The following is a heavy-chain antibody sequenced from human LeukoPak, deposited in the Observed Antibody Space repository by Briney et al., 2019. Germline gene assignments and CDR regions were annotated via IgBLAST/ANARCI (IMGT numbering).Heavy chain of an antibody. D-gene: IGHD3-22*01. CDR3: ARLKFYDSTGYSPSHYMDV. V-gene: IGHV4-4*07. CDR1: GGPIYSYY. Sequence: SETLSLTCTVSGGPIYSYYWSWIRQSAGKGLGWIGRLYPGVSTDYNPSLKSRVTMSLDTSKKQFALTLSAVTAADTAVYYCARLKFYDSTGYSPSHYMDVWGKGTTVTVSS. J-gene: IGHJ6*03. CDR2: LYPGVST.